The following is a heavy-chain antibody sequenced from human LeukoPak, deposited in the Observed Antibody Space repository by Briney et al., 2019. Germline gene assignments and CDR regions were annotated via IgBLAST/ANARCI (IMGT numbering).Heavy chain of an antibody. CDR3: AKGDYYDSSGYSAVVDY. D-gene: IGHD3-22*01. J-gene: IGHJ4*02. CDR1: GFTFSSYA. CDR2: ISGSGGST. V-gene: IGHV3-23*01. Sequence: GALRLSCAASGFTFSSYAMSWVRQAPGKGLEWVSAISGSGGSTYYADSVKGRFTISRDNSKSTLYLQMNSLRAEDTAVYYCAKGDYYDSSGYSAVVDYWGQGTLVTVSS.